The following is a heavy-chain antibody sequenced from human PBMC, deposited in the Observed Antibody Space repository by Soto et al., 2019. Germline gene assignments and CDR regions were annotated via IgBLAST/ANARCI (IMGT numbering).Heavy chain of an antibody. Sequence: GGSLRLSCAASGFTFSSYSMNWVRQAPGKGLEWVSYISSSSSTIYYADSVKGRFTISRDNAKNSLYLQMNSLRAEDTAVYYCARGPNDDYGDYWQVGFSYYYYYYMDVWGKGTTVTVSS. CDR2: ISSSSSTI. V-gene: IGHV3-48*01. CDR3: ARGPNDDYGDYWQVGFSYYYYYYMDV. CDR1: GFTFSSYS. D-gene: IGHD4-17*01. J-gene: IGHJ6*03.